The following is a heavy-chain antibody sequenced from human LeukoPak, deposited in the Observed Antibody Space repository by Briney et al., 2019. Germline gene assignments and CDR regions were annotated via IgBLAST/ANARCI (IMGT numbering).Heavy chain of an antibody. CDR3: AVGIAAAGTTYYFGY. V-gene: IGHV1-3*01. CDR2: INAGNGNT. CDR1: GYTFTSYA. J-gene: IGHJ4*02. Sequence: ASVKVSCKASGYTFTSYAMHWVRQAPGERLEWMGWINAGNGNTKYSQKFQGRVTITRDTSASTAYMELSSLRSEDTAVYYCAVGIAAAGTTYYFGYWGQGTLVTVSS. D-gene: IGHD6-13*01.